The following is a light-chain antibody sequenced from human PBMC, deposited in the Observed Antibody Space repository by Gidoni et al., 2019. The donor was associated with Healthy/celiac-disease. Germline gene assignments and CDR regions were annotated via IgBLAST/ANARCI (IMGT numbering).Light chain of an antibody. J-gene: IGKJ1*01. CDR3: QQYGSSSGA. V-gene: IGKV3-20*01. CDR2: GAS. Sequence: ESVLTQSPGTLSLSPGERATLSCRASQAVSNSYLAWYVQKPGQAPRLLIYGASNRATGTPDRFSGSGSGTDFTLTISRLEPEDFATYYCQQYGSSSGAFGHXTKVEIK. CDR1: QAVSNSY.